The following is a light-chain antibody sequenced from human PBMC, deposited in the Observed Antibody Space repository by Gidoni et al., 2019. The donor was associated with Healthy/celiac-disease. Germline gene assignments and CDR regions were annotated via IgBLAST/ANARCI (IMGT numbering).Light chain of an antibody. V-gene: IGLV3-21*04. CDR2: YDS. CDR1: NIRSKS. J-gene: IGLJ2*01. Sequence: SYVLTQPPSVSVAPGKTARITCGGNNIRSKSVHWYQQKPGQAPVLVIYYDSDRPSGSPERFSGSNPGNTATLTISRVEAGDEADYYCQVWDSSSDHPVLFGGGTKLTVL. CDR3: QVWDSSSDHPVL.